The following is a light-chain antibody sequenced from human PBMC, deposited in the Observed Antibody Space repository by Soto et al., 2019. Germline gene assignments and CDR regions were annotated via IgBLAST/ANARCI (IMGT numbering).Light chain of an antibody. Sequence: QSVLTQPPSASGSPGQSVTISGTGSSSDVGGYEYVSWYQQHPGKAPKLIIYEVIKRPSGVPDRFSGSKSGNTASLTVSGLQGEDEADYYCSSYAGSNNHHVLFRGGTKLTVL. V-gene: IGLV2-8*01. J-gene: IGLJ2*01. CDR2: EVI. CDR1: SSDVGGYEY. CDR3: SSYAGSNNHHVL.